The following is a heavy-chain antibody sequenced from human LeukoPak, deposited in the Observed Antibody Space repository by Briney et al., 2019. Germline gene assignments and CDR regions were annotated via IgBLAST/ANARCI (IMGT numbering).Heavy chain of an antibody. D-gene: IGHD6-19*01. V-gene: IGHV3-7*01. J-gene: IGHJ5*02. CDR3: AKGLEQWLVRWFDP. CDR1: GFIFSSHW. Sequence: PGGSLRLSCAASGFIFSSHWMSWVRQAPGKGLEWVASIKEDGSENSYMDSVKGRFTISRDNAKNSLYLQMNSLRAEDTAVYYCAKGLEQWLVRWFDPWGQGTLVTVSS. CDR2: IKEDGSEN.